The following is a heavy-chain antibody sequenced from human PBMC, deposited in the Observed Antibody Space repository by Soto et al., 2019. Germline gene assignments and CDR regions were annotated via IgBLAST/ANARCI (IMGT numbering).Heavy chain of an antibody. CDR3: ARHGTGYV. D-gene: IGHD5-12*01. Sequence: GSLRLSCATSGLTFSNYSMSWVRQAPGGGLELVSSMSGSSSTTYYADSVRGQVTISADKSIRTVYLQWSSLKASDTAMYYCARHGTGYVWGQGTLVTVSA. J-gene: IGHJ4*02. V-gene: IGHV3-23*01. CDR2: MSGSSSTT. CDR1: GLTFSNYS.